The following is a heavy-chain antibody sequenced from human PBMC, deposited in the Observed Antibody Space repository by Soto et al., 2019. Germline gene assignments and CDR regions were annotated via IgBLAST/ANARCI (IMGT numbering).Heavy chain of an antibody. CDR1: SGSISSSNW. CDR2: IYHSGST. CDR3: ASVEALSDAFYL. V-gene: IGHV4-4*02. Sequence: QVQLQESGPGLVKPSGTLSLTCAVSSGSISSSNWWSWVRQPPGKGLEWIGEIYHSGSTNYNPSLKSRATISGDKSKNQCSLKLSSVTAADTAVYYCASVEALSDAFYLWGQGTMVTVSS. J-gene: IGHJ3*01.